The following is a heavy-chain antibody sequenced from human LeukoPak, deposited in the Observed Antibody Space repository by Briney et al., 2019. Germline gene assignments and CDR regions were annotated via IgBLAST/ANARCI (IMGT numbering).Heavy chain of an antibody. Sequence: GASVKVSCKASGYTFTGYYMHWVRQAPRQGLEWMGWINPNSGGTNYAQKFQGRVTMTRDTPISTAYMELSRLRSDDTAVYYCASTLLWFGELLLNYWGQGTLVTVSS. CDR2: INPNSGGT. V-gene: IGHV1-2*02. CDR3: ASTLLWFGELLLNY. J-gene: IGHJ4*02. CDR1: GYTFTGYY. D-gene: IGHD3-10*01.